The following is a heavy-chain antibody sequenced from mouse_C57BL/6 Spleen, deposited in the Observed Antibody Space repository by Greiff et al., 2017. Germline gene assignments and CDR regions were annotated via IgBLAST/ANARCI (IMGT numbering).Heavy chain of an antibody. Sequence: EVQGVESGGGLVQPGGSLSLSCAASGFTFTDYYMSWVRQPPGKGLEWLGFIGNKANGNTTEYSATVKGRFTISRDNSQSILYLQMDALRAEDSATYYCARYPYWYFDVWGTGTTVTVSS. CDR1: GFTFTDYY. CDR3: ARYPYWYFDV. CDR2: IGNKANGNTT. J-gene: IGHJ1*03. V-gene: IGHV7-3*01.